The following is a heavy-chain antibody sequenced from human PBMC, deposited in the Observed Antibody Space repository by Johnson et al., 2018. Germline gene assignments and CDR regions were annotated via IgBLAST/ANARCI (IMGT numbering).Heavy chain of an antibody. V-gene: IGHV3-30*18. CDR2: ISYDGSNK. Sequence: QVQLVESGGGVVQPGRSLRLSCAASGIIFSSYGMHWVRQAPGKGLEWVTLISYDGSNKYYADSVKGRFPISRDNSKNKVYLQMNRLRAEDTAVYYCAQTAEYRSVNDYYYYMDVWGTGTTVTVSS. J-gene: IGHJ6*03. D-gene: IGHD5-18*01. CDR1: GIIFSSYG. CDR3: AQTAEYRSVNDYYYYMDV.